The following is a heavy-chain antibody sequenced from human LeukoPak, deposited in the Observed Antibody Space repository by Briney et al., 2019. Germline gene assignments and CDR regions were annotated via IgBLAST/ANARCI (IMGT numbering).Heavy chain of an antibody. V-gene: IGHV3-30*18. J-gene: IGHJ4*02. CDR2: ISYDGSNK. Sequence: GRSLRLSCAASGFTFSSYGMHWVRQAPGKGLEWVAVISYDGSNKDYADSVKGRFTISRDNSKNTLYLQMNSLRAEDTAVYYCAKERYYYDSPLDYWGQGTLVTVSS. CDR1: GFTFSSYG. CDR3: AKERYYYDSPLDY. D-gene: IGHD3-22*01.